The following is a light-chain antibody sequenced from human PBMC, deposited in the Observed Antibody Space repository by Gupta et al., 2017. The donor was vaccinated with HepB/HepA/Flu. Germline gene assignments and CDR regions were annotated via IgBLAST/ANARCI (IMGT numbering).Light chain of an antibody. Sequence: PSSLSASVGDRVTITCRASQSISSYLNWYQQKPGKAPKLLIYAASSLQSGVPSRFSGSGSGTDFTLTISSLQPEDFATYYCQQGYSTPTFGQGTKVEI. CDR3: QQGYSTPT. V-gene: IGKV1-39*01. J-gene: IGKJ1*01. CDR1: QSISSY. CDR2: AAS.